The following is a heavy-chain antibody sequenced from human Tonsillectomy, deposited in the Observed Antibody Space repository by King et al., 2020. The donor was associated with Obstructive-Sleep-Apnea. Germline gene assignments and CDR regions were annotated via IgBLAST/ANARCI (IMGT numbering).Heavy chain of an antibody. J-gene: IGHJ4*02. CDR3: ARYRSGSYTYYFDY. CDR2: IDWDDDK. CDR1: GFSLSTSVMC. Sequence: VTLKESGPALVKPTQTLTLTCTFSGFSLSTSVMCVSWIRQPPRKALEWLALIDWDDDKYYSISLKIRLTNSKETSKNQVVLTMTNMDPVDTATYYCARYRSGSYTYYFDYWGQGTLVTVSS. D-gene: IGHD1-26*01. V-gene: IGHV2-70*01.